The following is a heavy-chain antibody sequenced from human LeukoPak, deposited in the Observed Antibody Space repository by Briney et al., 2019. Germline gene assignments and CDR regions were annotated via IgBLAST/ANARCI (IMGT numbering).Heavy chain of an antibody. CDR2: INHSGST. D-gene: IGHD5-12*01. CDR3: ARDRGHSGYDYYFDY. CDR1: GGSFSGYS. Sequence: PSETLSLTCAVYGGSFSGYSWSWIRQPPGQGLEWIGEINHSGSTNYNPSLKSRLTISVDTSRNQFSLNLTSVTAADTAVYYCARDRGHSGYDYYFDYWGQGTLVTVSS. J-gene: IGHJ4*02. V-gene: IGHV4-34*01.